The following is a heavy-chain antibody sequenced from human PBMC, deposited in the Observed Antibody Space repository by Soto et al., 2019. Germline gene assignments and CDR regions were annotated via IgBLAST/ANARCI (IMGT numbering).Heavy chain of an antibody. CDR1: GFTFSSYS. CDR2: ISSSSSYI. Sequence: GSLRLSCAASGFTFSSYSMNWVRQAPGKGLEWVSSISSSSSYIYYADSVKGRFTISRDNAKNSLYLQMNSLRAEDTAVYYCARARLSKMGIDYWGQGTLVTVSS. CDR3: ARARLSKMGIDY. V-gene: IGHV3-21*01. J-gene: IGHJ4*02. D-gene: IGHD1-26*01.